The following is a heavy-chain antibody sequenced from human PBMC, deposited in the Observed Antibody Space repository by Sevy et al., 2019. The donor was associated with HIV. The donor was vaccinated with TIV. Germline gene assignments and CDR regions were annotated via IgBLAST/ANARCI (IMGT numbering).Heavy chain of an antibody. D-gene: IGHD3-10*01. CDR1: GFNISGAS. J-gene: IGHJ4*02. CDR3: TTRPYGSIIDY. CDR2: IKAKIDGETT. V-gene: IGHV3-15*07. Sequence: GGSLRLSCGGSGFNISGASMNWVRQAPGRGLEWVGRIKAKIDGETTDYGAPVKGRFIISRDDSRKTVYVQLNSVKSEDTAMYFCTTRPYGSIIDYWGQGTLVTVSS.